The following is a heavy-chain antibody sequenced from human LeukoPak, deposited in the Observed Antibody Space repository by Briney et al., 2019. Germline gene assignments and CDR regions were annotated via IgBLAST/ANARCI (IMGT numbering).Heavy chain of an antibody. CDR2: MNPNSGNT. CDR3: ARLRITIFGVVMKAIDV. D-gene: IGHD3-3*01. CDR1: GYTFTSYD. V-gene: IGHV1-8*01. J-gene: IGHJ6*02. Sequence: ASVKVSCKASGYTFTSYDINWVRQATGQGLEWMGWMNPNSGNTGYAQKFRGRVTMTRNTSISTAYMELSSLRSEDTAVYYCARLRITIFGVVMKAIDVWGQGTTVTVSS.